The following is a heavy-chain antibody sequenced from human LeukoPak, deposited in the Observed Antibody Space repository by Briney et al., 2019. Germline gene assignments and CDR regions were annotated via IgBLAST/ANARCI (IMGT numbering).Heavy chain of an antibody. CDR1: GLTFNAFG. CDR2: IGTTSGAI. CDR3: ARFRTWGDKAFDY. V-gene: IGHV3-48*01. Sequence: GGSLRLSCAASGLTFNAFGMNWVCQAPGKGLEWVSYIGTTSGAIYYADSVKGRFTISRDSAKNSLYLQMNSLRAEDTAVYYCARFRTWGDKAFDYWGQGTLVTVSS. J-gene: IGHJ4*02. D-gene: IGHD2-21*02.